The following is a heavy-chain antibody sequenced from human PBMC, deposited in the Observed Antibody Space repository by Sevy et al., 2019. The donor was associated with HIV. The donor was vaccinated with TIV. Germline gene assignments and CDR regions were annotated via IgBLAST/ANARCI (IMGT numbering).Heavy chain of an antibody. CDR1: GYSFTSHW. J-gene: IGHJ4*02. D-gene: IGHD3-22*01. CDR3: ATSRSGYFDSSGYYIY. CDR2: IYPDDSDT. V-gene: IGHV5-51*01. Sequence: GESLKISCKGSGYSFTSHWIGWVRHMPGKGLEWMGIIYPDDSDTRYSPSFQGQVTFSADKYICTAYLQWSSLKASDTAMYYCATSRSGYFDSSGYYIYWGQGTLVTVSS.